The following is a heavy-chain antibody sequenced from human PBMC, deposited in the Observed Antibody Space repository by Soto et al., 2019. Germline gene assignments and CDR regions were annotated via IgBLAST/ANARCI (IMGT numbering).Heavy chain of an antibody. Sequence: PSETLSLTCTVSGGSISSYYWSWIRQPPGKGLEWIGYIYYSGSTNYNPSLKSRVTISVDTSKNQFSLKLSSVTAADTAVYYCARDGIAAAGPNEDNWFDPWGQGTLVNVSS. CDR2: IYYSGST. CDR1: GGSISSYY. V-gene: IGHV4-59*01. J-gene: IGHJ5*02. CDR3: ARDGIAAAGPNEDNWFDP. D-gene: IGHD6-13*01.